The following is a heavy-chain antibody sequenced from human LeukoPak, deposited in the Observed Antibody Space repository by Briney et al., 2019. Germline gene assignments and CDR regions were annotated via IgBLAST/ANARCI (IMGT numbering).Heavy chain of an antibody. V-gene: IGHV4-4*02. CDR1: GGSISSNDW. J-gene: IGHJ4*02. CDR2: IYYSGST. D-gene: IGHD6-13*01. Sequence: SGTLSLTCAVSGGSISSNDWWTWVRQPPGKGLEWIGSIYYSGSTYYNPSLKSRVTISVDTSKNQFSLKLSSVTAADTAVYYCARLGSWYARHPNDYWGQGTLVTVSS. CDR3: ARLGSWYARHPNDY.